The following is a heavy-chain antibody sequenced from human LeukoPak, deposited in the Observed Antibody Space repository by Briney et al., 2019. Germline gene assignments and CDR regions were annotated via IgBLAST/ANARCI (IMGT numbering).Heavy chain of an antibody. CDR3: AISTSGSYSYDY. CDR1: GYTFTSCW. D-gene: IGHD1-26*01. CDR2: IYLGDSDT. Sequence: GESLKISCQISGYTFTSCWIGWVRQMPGKGLEWMGIIYLGDSDTRYTPSFQGQVTISADKSISTAYLQWSSLKASDTAMYYCAISTSGSYSYDYWGQGTLVTVSS. V-gene: IGHV5-51*01. J-gene: IGHJ4*02.